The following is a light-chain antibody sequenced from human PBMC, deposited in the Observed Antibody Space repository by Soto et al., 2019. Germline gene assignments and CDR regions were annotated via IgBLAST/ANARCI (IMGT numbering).Light chain of an antibody. CDR1: QSVSSN. V-gene: IGKV3-15*01. Sequence: EIVMTQSPATLSVSPGERATLSCRASQSVSSNLAWYQQKPGKAPRLLIYDASTKDTGIPARFSGSGSGTEFTLTISSLQPDDFATYYCQQYNSFVTFGGGTKVDIK. CDR2: DAS. J-gene: IGKJ4*01. CDR3: QQYNSFVT.